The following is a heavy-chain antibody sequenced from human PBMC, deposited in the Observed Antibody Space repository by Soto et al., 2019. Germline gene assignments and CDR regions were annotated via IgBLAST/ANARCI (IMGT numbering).Heavy chain of an antibody. D-gene: IGHD6-13*01. V-gene: IGHV3-23*01. J-gene: IGHJ4*02. CDR1: GFTFNRHA. CDR3: AKVASSWYAGFFDL. CDR2: LSDSGGSI. Sequence: EVQLLESGGGLVQPGGSLRLSCTASGFTFNRHAMTWVRQAPGKGLEWVSGLSDSGGSIYYADSVKGRFTVSRDNSXNTLYLQMSTLSAEDTAIYYCAKVASSWYAGFFDLWGQGTLVTVSS.